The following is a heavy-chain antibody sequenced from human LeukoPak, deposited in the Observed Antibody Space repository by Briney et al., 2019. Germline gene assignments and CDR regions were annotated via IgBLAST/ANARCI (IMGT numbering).Heavy chain of an antibody. Sequence: GGSLRPSCAASGFTFSSYAVSWVRQVPGKGLEWVSSISGSGGSTYYADSVKGRFTISRDNSKNTLYLQMNSLRAEDTALYYCAEWNSVYWYFDLWGRGTLVTVSS. CDR3: AEWNSVYWYFDL. J-gene: IGHJ2*01. CDR2: ISGSGGST. V-gene: IGHV3-23*01. CDR1: GFTFSSYA. D-gene: IGHD1-1*01.